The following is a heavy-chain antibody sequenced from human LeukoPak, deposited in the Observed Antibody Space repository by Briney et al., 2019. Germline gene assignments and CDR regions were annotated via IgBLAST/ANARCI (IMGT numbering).Heavy chain of an antibody. D-gene: IGHD3-10*01. CDR2: INQDGTEK. V-gene: IGHV3-7*01. Sequence: GGSLRLSCAASGFTFTTYWMSWVRQAPGKGLEWVANINQDGTEKYYVDSVKGRFTISRDNAKNSLYLQMNSLRAEDTAVYYCARDRVGDYYGSGSPNWFDPWGQGTLVTVSS. J-gene: IGHJ5*02. CDR3: ARDRVGDYYGSGSPNWFDP. CDR1: GFTFTTYW.